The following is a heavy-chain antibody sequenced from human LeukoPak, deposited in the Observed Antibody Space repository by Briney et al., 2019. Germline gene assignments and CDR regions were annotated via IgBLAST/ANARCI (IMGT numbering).Heavy chain of an antibody. V-gene: IGHV3-11*03. CDR2: IIGVSSDT. CDR1: GFTFSDYY. J-gene: IGHJ5*02. CDR3: ARRGTTYCTVDSCHPNWFDP. D-gene: IGHD2-15*01. Sequence: GGSLRLSCAAPGFTFSDYYTTWTRQAPGRGLEWISYIIGVSSDTKYADSVKGRFTISRDNAKHSVYLLMHSLRAEDTAVYYCARRGTTYCTVDSCHPNWFDPWGQGTLVTVSS.